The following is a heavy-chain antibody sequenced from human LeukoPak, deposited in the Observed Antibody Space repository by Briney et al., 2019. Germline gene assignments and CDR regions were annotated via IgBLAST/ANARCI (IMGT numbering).Heavy chain of an antibody. CDR3: AKGGNYDFWSGPDY. D-gene: IGHD3-3*01. CDR2: IRYDGSNK. CDR1: GFTFSSYG. V-gene: IGHV3-30*02. Sequence: PGGSLRLSCAASGFTFSSYGMHWVRQAPGKGLEWVSCIRYDGSNKYYADSVKGRFTISRDNSKNTLYLQMNSLRAEDTAVYYCAKGGNYDFWSGPDYWGQGTLVTVSS. J-gene: IGHJ4*02.